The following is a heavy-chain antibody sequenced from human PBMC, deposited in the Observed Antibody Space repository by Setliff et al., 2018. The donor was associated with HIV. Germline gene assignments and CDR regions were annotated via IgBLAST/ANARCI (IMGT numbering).Heavy chain of an antibody. CDR1: GGSISSYY. CDR2: IYYSGST. V-gene: IGHV4-59*12. Sequence: PSETLSLTCKVSGGSISSYYWSWIRQPPGKGLEWVGYIYYSGSTNYNPSLRSRVTISVDTSKNLFSLKLSSVTAADTAVYYCARDRRGYYYGSGSCYMDVWGTGTTVTVSS. J-gene: IGHJ6*03. CDR3: ARDRRGYYYGSGSCYMDV. D-gene: IGHD3-10*01.